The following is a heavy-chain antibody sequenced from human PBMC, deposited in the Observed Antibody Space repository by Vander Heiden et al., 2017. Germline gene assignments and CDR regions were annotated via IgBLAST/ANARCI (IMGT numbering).Heavy chain of an antibody. CDR3: ARPPAATAVAGPFDY. D-gene: IGHD6-19*01. V-gene: IGHV3-11*01. CDR2: ISSSGSTI. CDR1: GFTFVDYY. Sequence: QVQLVESGGGLVKPGGSLRLSGAASGFTFVDYYIGWIRQAPGKGLEWVSYISSSGSTIYYADSVKGRFTISRDNAKNSLYLQMNSLRAEDTAVYYCARPPAATAVAGPFDYWGQGTLVTVSS. J-gene: IGHJ4*02.